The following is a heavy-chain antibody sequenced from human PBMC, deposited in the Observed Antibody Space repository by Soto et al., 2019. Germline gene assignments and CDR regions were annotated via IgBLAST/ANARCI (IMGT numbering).Heavy chain of an antibody. J-gene: IGHJ4*02. Sequence: QVQLVQSGAEVKKPGASVKVSCKASGYTFTSYGISWVRQAPGQGLEWMGWISVYNGNTNYAQKIQGRVTMTTDTSTSTAYMELRSLRSDDTAVYYCERAPTYSSGLYGADYWGQGTLVTVSS. CDR1: GYTFTSYG. CDR2: ISVYNGNT. D-gene: IGHD6-19*01. CDR3: ERAPTYSSGLYGADY. V-gene: IGHV1-18*04.